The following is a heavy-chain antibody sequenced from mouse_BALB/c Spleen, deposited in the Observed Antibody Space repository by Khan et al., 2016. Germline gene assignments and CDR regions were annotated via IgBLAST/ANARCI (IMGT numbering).Heavy chain of an antibody. CDR2: INTYTAKP. D-gene: IGHD2-3*01. CDR3: TRQDVYAGWAYYFDY. CDR1: GYTFTSYG. J-gene: IGHJ2*01. V-gene: IGHV9-3-1*01. Sequence: QVQLQQSGPELKKPGETVKISCKASGYTFTSYGMNWVKQAPGKGLKWMGWINTYTAKPTYADDFKGRFALSLEASASTAYLQINDLKNEDTATYFCTRQDVYAGWAYYFDYWGQGTTLTVSS.